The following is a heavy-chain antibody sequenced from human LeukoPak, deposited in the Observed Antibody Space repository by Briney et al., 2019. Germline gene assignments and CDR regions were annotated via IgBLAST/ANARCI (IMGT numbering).Heavy chain of an antibody. CDR1: GSSFNNYG. Sequence: PGGSLRLSCAASGSSFNNYGMSWVRQAPGKGLEWVSSISNGGHHTYYADSVRGRFTISRDNSKNTLYLQMDSLRAADTAVYYCAKVISSYSGYDSYWGQGTLVTVSS. CDR3: AKVISSYSGYDSY. V-gene: IGHV3-23*01. D-gene: IGHD5-12*01. CDR2: ISNGGHHT. J-gene: IGHJ4*02.